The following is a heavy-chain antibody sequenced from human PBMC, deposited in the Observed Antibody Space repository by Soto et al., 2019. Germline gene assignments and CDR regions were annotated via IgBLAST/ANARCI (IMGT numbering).Heavy chain of an antibody. CDR1: GYTFTSYA. CDR2: INPNSGGT. D-gene: IGHD3-10*01. CDR3: ARDTHPYGSGSYYNGDLYYFDY. Sequence: ASVKVSCKASGYTFTSYAMHWVRQAPGQGLEWMGWINPNSGGTNYAQKFQGWVTMTRDTSISTAYMELSRLRSDDTAVYYCARDTHPYGSGSYYNGDLYYFDYWGQGTLVTVSS. V-gene: IGHV1-2*04. J-gene: IGHJ4*02.